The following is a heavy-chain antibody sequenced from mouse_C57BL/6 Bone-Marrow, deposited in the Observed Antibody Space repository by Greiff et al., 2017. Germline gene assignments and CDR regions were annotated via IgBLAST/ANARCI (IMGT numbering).Heavy chain of an antibody. D-gene: IGHD1-1*01. CDR3: AFNYYGGA. V-gene: IGHV14-2*01. J-gene: IGHJ2*02. CDR2: IATEDGET. CDR1: GFNIKDYY. Sequence: VQLKESGAELVKPGASVKLSCTASGFNIKDYYMHWVKQRAEQGLEWIGRIATEDGETKSAPKFQGKATITADTSSNTAYLQLSSLTSEDTAVYYCAFNYYGGAWGQGTSLTVSS.